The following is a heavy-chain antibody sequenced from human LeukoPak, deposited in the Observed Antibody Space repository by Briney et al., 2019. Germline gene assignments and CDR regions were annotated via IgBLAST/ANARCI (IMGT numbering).Heavy chain of an antibody. V-gene: IGHV1-8*03. Sequence: ASVKVSCKASGYTFTSYDINWVRQATGQGLEWMGWMNPNSGNTGYAQKFQGRVTITRNTSISTAYMELSSLRSEDTAVYYCARGLTIFGVINTVLAVGAFDIWGQGTMVTVSS. D-gene: IGHD3-3*01. J-gene: IGHJ3*02. CDR1: GYTFTSYD. CDR2: MNPNSGNT. CDR3: ARGLTIFGVINTVLAVGAFDI.